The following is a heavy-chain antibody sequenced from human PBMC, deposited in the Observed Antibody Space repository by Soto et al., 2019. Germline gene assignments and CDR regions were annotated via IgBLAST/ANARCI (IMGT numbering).Heavy chain of an antibody. J-gene: IGHJ5*02. CDR1: GGSVSSGSYY. D-gene: IGHD2-2*01. V-gene: IGHV4-61*01. CDR2: IYYSGST. CDR3: ERASQYQLLKFDT. Sequence: PSETLSLTCTVSGGSVSSGSYYWSWIRQPPGKGLEWIGYIYYSGSTNYNPSLKSRVTISVDTSKNQFSLKLSSVTAADTAVYYCERASQYQLLKFDTWGQGTLVTVSS.